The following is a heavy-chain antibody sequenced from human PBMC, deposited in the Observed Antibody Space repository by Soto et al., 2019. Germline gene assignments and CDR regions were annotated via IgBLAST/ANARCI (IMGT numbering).Heavy chain of an antibody. CDR1: GFPFDSYS. CDR2: LSSGSFYI. J-gene: IGHJ6*02. V-gene: IGHV3-21*01. D-gene: IGHD3-3*01. CDR3: AREANTIYAPHGLDV. Sequence: EVQLVESGGGLVKPGGSLRLSCAVSGFPFDSYSMSWGRQAPGQGLEWLASLSSGSFYIFHADSIRGRFTISRDDAKNLLFLQMNSLTIEDTATYYCAREANTIYAPHGLDVWGQGTAVTVSS.